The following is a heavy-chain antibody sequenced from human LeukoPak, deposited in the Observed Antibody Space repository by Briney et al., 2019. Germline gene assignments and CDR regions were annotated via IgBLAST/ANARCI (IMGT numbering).Heavy chain of an antibody. D-gene: IGHD3-10*01. J-gene: IGHJ4*02. CDR3: ARVEAVYYYGSASPYSPY. CDR1: GFTFSNFG. V-gene: IGHV3-30*02. CDR2: IRFDGTSE. Sequence: GGSLRLSCAASGFTFSNFGMHWVRQAPGKGLEWVAFIRFDGTSEFYADSVKARFTISRDNSKNTLYLQMNSLRPEDTAVYYCARVEAVYYYGSASPYSPYWGQGTLVTVSS.